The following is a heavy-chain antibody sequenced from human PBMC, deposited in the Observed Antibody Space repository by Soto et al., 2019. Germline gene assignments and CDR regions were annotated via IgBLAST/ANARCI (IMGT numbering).Heavy chain of an antibody. CDR2: IMSKTDGGTT. CDR1: GFTFGKAV. V-gene: IGHV3-15*01. J-gene: IGHJ4*02. Sequence: KLRGSFSLSSPTSGFTFGKAVVAGVRQARGKGMEWVGRIMSKTDGGTTDYAAPVKGRFTISRDDSKSTLYLQMNSLKTEDTAFYYCTTDSGMSPYSFDFWGQGTLVTVSS. D-gene: IGHD1-26*01. CDR3: TTDSGMSPYSFDF.